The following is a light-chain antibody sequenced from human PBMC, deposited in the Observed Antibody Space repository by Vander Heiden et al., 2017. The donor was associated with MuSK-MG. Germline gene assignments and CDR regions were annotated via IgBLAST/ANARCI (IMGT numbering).Light chain of an antibody. CDR2: MGS. CDR3: MQALQTPT. V-gene: IGKV2-28*01. CDR1: QSLLHSNGYNY. J-gene: IGKJ5*01. Sequence: DIVMTQSPLSLPVTPGEPASISCRSSQSLLHSNGYNYLDWYLQKPGQSPQLLIYMGSNRASGVPDRFSGSGSGTVFTLKISRVEAEDVGVYYCMQALQTPTFSQGTRLEIK.